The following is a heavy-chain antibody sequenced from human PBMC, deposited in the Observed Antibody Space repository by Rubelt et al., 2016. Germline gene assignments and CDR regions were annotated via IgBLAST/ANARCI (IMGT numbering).Heavy chain of an antibody. CDR3: AHSSYDYGDYGRLALDY. D-gene: IGHD4-17*01. V-gene: IGHV2-5*02. CDR2: IYLDDDK. J-gene: IGHJ4*02. CDR1: GFSLSTSGVG. Sequence: QTLTLTCTFSGFSLSTSGVGVGWIRQPPGKALEWLALIYLDDDKRYSPSLKSRLTITKDTSKNQVVLTMTNMDPVDTATYYCAHSSYDYGDYGRLALDYWGQGTLVTVSS.